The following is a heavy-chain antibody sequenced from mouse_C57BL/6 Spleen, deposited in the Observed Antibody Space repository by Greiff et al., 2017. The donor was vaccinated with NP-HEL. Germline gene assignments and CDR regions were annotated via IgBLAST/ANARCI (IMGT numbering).Heavy chain of an antibody. CDR1: GYSITSGYY. CDR2: ISYDGSN. CDR3: AREYSNGGCAY. J-gene: IGHJ3*01. D-gene: IGHD2-5*01. V-gene: IGHV3-6*01. Sequence: EVQRVESGPGLVKPSQSLSLTCSVTGYSITSGYYWNWIRQFPGNKLEWLGYISYDGSNNYNPSLKHRISITRDTSKNQFFLKLNSVTTEDTATYYCAREYSNGGCAYWGQGTLVTVSA.